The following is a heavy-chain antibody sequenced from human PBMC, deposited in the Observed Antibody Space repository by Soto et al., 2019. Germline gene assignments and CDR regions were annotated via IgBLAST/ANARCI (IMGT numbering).Heavy chain of an antibody. J-gene: IGHJ4*02. V-gene: IGHV1-3*01. D-gene: IGHD7-27*01. CDR3: ARDTGDGTFDF. CDR1: GYTFSSYA. Sequence: ASVKVSCKASGYTFSSYAMHWVRQAPGQRLEWMGWINAGYGNTKSSQKFQDRVTISRDTSASTAYMELTSLRSEDTAVYYCARDTGDGTFDFWGQGALVTVSS. CDR2: INAGYGNT.